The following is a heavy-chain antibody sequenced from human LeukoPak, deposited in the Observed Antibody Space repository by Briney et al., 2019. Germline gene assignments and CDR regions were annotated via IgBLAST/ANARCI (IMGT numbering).Heavy chain of an antibody. V-gene: IGHV4-39*07. J-gene: IGHJ6*03. Sequence: KPSETLSLTCTVSGDSISSSSYYWGWIRQPPGKGLEWIGSIYYSGSTYYNPSLKSRVTISVDTSKNQFSLKLSSVTAADTAVYYCARDRGIQLWSLNYYMDVWGKGTTVTVSS. D-gene: IGHD5-18*01. CDR3: ARDRGIQLWSLNYYMDV. CDR2: IYYSGST. CDR1: GDSISSSSYY.